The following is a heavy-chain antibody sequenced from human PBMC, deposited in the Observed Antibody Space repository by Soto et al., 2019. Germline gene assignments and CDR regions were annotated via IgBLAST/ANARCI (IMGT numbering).Heavy chain of an antibody. CDR3: AREKASTSLLSRYYYARDV. D-gene: IGHD3-3*02. CDR2: INPSGGRT. Sequence: ASVKVSCKSSGYTFINYYVHWVRQAPGQGLEWMGMINPSGGRTTYPQKFQGRVTMTRDTSTSTVYVELSSLSSDDTAVFYCAREKASTSLLSRYYYARDVRGRRTTGTVAS. CDR1: GYTFINYY. J-gene: IGHJ6*04. V-gene: IGHV1-46*01.